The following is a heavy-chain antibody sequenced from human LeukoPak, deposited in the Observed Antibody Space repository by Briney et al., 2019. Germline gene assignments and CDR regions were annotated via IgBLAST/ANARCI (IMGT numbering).Heavy chain of an antibody. D-gene: IGHD3-22*01. CDR3: ARARAFYDSRDDAFDI. CDR2: IGTAGDT. CDR1: GFTFSSYD. V-gene: IGHV3-13*01. J-gene: IGHJ3*02. Sequence: GGSLRLSCAASGFTFSSYDMHWVRQATGKGLEWVSAIGTAGDTYYPGSVKGRFTISRENAKNSLYLQMNSLRAGDTAVYYCARARAFYDSRDDAFDIWGQGTMVTVSS.